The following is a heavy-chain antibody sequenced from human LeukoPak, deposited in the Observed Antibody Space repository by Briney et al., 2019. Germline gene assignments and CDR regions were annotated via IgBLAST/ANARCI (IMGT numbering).Heavy chain of an antibody. V-gene: IGHV3-11*04. CDR2: ISSSGSSI. Sequence: PGGSLRLSCAASGFTCSGYYMSWIRQAPGKGLEWVSYISSSGSSIYYADSVKGRFTISRDNAKNSLFLQMNSLRAEDTAVYYCARCGGDFYHYMDVWGKGTTVTVSS. J-gene: IGHJ6*03. CDR3: ARCGGDFYHYMDV. CDR1: GFTCSGYY. D-gene: IGHD2-21*01.